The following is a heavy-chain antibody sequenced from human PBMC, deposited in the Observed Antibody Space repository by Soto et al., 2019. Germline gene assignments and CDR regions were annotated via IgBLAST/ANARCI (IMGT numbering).Heavy chain of an antibody. J-gene: IGHJ5*02. D-gene: IGHD5-12*01. CDR2: ISYDGSNK. CDR3: AKVVVVATIVNWFDP. CDR1: GFTFSSYG. Sequence: GGSLRLSCAASGFTFSSYGMHWVRQAPGKGLEWVAVISYDGSNKYYADSVKGRFTISRDNSKNTLYLQMNSLRAEDTAVYYCAKVVVVATIVNWFDPWGQGTLVTVSS. V-gene: IGHV3-30*18.